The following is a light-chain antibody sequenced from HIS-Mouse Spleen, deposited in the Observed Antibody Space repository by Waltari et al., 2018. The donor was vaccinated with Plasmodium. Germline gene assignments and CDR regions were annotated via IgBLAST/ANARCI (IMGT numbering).Light chain of an antibody. CDR2: EDS. CDR3: YSTDSSGNHRV. Sequence: SYELTQPPSVSVSPGQTARNTCSGDALPKKYAYWYQQKSGQAPVLVIYEDSKRPSGISERFSGSSSGTMATLTISGAHVEDEADYYCYSTDSSGNHRVFGGGTKLTVL. CDR1: ALPKKY. V-gene: IGLV3-10*01. J-gene: IGLJ3*02.